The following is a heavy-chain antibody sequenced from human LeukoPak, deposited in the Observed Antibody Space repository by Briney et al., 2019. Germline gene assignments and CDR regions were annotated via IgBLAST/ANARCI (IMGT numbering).Heavy chain of an antibody. Sequence: APVKVSCKASGYTFTGYYMHWVRQAPGQGLEWMGWINPNSGGTNYAQKFQGRVTMTRDTSISTAYMELSRLRSDDTAVYYCAAQRRGGIEAAAEALFDYWGQGTLVTVSA. CDR3: AAQRRGGIEAAAEALFDY. J-gene: IGHJ4*02. CDR1: GYTFTGYY. D-gene: IGHD6-13*01. V-gene: IGHV1-2*02. CDR2: INPNSGGT.